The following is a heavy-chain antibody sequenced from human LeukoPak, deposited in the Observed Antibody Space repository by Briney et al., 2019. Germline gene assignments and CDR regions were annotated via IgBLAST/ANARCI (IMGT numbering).Heavy chain of an antibody. J-gene: IGHJ4*02. Sequence: ASVTVSCTPSVYTFTTYDITWVRQAPGQGLEWMAWISTYNGNTDYAQKLQGRVTMTTDTSTSTAYMELRSLRSDDTVSYYCAGGRRDGYDYLLDFWGQGTLVTVSS. V-gene: IGHV1-18*01. D-gene: IGHD5-24*01. CDR3: AGGRRDGYDYLLDF. CDR2: ISTYNGNT. CDR1: VYTFTTYD.